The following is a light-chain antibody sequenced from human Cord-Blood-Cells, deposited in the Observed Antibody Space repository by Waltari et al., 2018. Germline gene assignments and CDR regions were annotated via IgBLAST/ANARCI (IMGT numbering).Light chain of an antibody. Sequence: QSALTQPPSASGSPGQSVTISCTGTSSAVGGYNYVSCYQQHPGKAPKLMLYEVSKRPSGVPDRFSGSKSGNTASLTVSGLQAEDEADYYCSSYAGSNNVVFGGGTKLTVL. CDR2: EVS. CDR1: SSAVGGYNY. V-gene: IGLV2-8*01. J-gene: IGLJ2*01. CDR3: SSYAGSNNVV.